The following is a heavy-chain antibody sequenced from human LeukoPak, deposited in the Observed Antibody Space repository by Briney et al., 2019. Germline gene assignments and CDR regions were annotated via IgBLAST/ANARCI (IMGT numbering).Heavy chain of an antibody. Sequence: SETLSLTCTVSGGSISSSSYYWGWLRQPPGKGLEWIGSIYYSGSTYYNPSLKSRVTISVDTSKNQFSLKLSSVTAADTAVYYCATPSTVTTNVDYWGQGTLVTVSS. D-gene: IGHD4-11*01. CDR2: IYYSGST. CDR1: GGSISSSSYY. J-gene: IGHJ4*02. CDR3: ATPSTVTTNVDY. V-gene: IGHV4-39*07.